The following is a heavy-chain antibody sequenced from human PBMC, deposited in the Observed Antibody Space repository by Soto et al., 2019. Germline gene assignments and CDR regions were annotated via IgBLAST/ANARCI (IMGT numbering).Heavy chain of an antibody. V-gene: IGHV3-23*01. Sequence: EVPLLESGGGLVQPGGSLRLSCAASGFTFSSYAMSWVRQAPGKGLEWVSAISGSGGSTYYANSVKGRFTISRDNSKNTRYLQMNSLRAEDTAVYYCAKGATYYYDSSGYYRHFDYWGQGTLVTVSS. CDR2: ISGSGGST. CDR3: AKGATYYYDSSGYYRHFDY. D-gene: IGHD3-22*01. CDR1: GFTFSSYA. J-gene: IGHJ4*02.